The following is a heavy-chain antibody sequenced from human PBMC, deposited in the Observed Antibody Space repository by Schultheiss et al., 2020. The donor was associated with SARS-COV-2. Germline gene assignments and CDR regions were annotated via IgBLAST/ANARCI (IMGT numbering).Heavy chain of an antibody. CDR1: GVSLSNSY. CDR3: ASLLSSNLWFKVSEYNWFDP. J-gene: IGHJ5*02. CDR2: INQGGIP. V-gene: IGHV4-34*01. Sequence: SETLSLTCEVSGVSLSNSYWSWIRLPPGKGLEWIGEINQGGIPYYNPSLKSRVTMSREMSKNQVSLKLSSVTAADTAVYYCASLLSSNLWFKVSEYNWFDPWGQGTLVTVSS. D-gene: IGHD3-10*01.